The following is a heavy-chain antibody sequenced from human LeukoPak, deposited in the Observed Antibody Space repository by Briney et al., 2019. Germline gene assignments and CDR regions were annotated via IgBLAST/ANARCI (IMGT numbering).Heavy chain of an antibody. Sequence: ASVKVSCKASGYTFTGYYMHWVRQAPGQGLEWMGWINPNSGGTNYAQKFQGRVTMTRDTSISTAYMELSRLRSDDTAVYYCARDPTYYYDSSGYDYWGQGTLVTVSS. J-gene: IGHJ4*02. D-gene: IGHD3-22*01. CDR1: GYTFTGYY. V-gene: IGHV1-2*02. CDR2: INPNSGGT. CDR3: ARDPTYYYDSSGYDY.